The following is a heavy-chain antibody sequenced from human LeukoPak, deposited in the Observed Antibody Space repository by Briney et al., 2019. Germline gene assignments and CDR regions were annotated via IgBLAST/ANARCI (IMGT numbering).Heavy chain of an antibody. D-gene: IGHD3-22*01. V-gene: IGHV4-39*01. CDR1: GCSLRSSSYY. CDR2: ILYSGST. Sequence: SETLSLTRPVSGCSLRSSSYYWRGTRQSPREGLEWIGCILYSGSTYYILSLKSRGTISVHTSKYQFSLKLGSVTAADTAVYYCASFRGDVEISMIVVAVDHWGQGTLVTVSS. CDR3: ASFRGDVEISMIVVAVDH. J-gene: IGHJ4*02.